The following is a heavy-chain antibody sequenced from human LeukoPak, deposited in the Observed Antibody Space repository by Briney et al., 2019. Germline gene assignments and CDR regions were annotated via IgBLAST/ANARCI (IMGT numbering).Heavy chain of an antibody. Sequence: GGSLRLSCAPSGFTFSRYTMNWVRQAPGKGLEWVSSISSNGYYVYQADSVKGRFTISRDNSKNTLYLQINSLRAEDTAVYYCAKDLNWGGRWGQGTLVTVSS. D-gene: IGHD7-27*01. J-gene: IGHJ4*02. CDR2: ISSNGYYV. V-gene: IGHV3-21*04. CDR3: AKDLNWGGR. CDR1: GFTFSRYT.